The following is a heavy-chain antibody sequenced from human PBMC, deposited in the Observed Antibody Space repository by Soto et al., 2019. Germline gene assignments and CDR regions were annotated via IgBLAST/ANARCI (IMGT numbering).Heavy chain of an antibody. J-gene: IGHJ4*02. D-gene: IGHD6-13*01. CDR3: ARDQSPSSNMDY. CDR2: INPNSGGT. Sequence: RASVKVSCKASGYTFTGYYMHWVRQAPGQGLEWMGWINPNSGGTNYAQKFQGRVTMTRDTSISTAYMELSRLRSDDTAVYYCARDQSPSSNMDYWGQGTLVTVSS. CDR1: GYTFTGYY. V-gene: IGHV1-2*02.